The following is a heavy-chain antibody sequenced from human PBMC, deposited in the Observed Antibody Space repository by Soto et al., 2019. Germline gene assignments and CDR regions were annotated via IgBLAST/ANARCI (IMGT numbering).Heavy chain of an antibody. Sequence: PSETLSLTCTVSGGSISSYYWSWIRQPPGKGLEWIGYIYYSGSTNYNPSLKSRVTISVDTSKNQFSLKLSSVTAADTAVYYCARDGPMSGYDYDYYYMDVWGKGTTVTVSS. CDR3: ARDGPMSGYDYDYYYMDV. CDR2: IYYSGST. D-gene: IGHD5-12*01. CDR1: GGSISSYY. V-gene: IGHV4-59*01. J-gene: IGHJ6*03.